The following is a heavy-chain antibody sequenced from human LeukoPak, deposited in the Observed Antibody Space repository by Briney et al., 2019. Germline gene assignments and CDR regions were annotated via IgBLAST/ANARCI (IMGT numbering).Heavy chain of an antibody. V-gene: IGHV1-18*01. Sequence: ASVKVSCKASGYTFTSCGISWVRQAPGQGLEWMGWITAYNGHTHYAQNLQDRVTMTTDTSTSTAYMELRSLRSDDTAVYFCARVGYGSNYADYWGQGALVTVSS. CDR1: GYTFTSCG. J-gene: IGHJ4*02. CDR3: ARVGYGSNYADY. D-gene: IGHD4-23*01. CDR2: ITAYNGHT.